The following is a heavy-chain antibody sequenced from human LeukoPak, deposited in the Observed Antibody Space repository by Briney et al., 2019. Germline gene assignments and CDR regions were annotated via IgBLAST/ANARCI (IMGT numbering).Heavy chain of an antibody. J-gene: IGHJ1*01. Sequence: GGSLRLSCAASGFTFSGYAMSWVRKAPGKGLEWVSAIDGNGGGTYYAEAVKGRFSISRDNSKNTLSLQMSSLRAEDTAVYYCARDGYSSSWYTYEYFQHWGQGTLVTVSS. CDR3: ARDGYSSSWYTYEYFQH. V-gene: IGHV3-23*01. CDR2: IDGNGGGT. CDR1: GFTFSGYA. D-gene: IGHD6-13*01.